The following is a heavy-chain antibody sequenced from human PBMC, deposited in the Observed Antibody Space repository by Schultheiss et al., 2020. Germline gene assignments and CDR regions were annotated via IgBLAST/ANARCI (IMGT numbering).Heavy chain of an antibody. CDR1: GFTFSSYW. J-gene: IGHJ6*03. D-gene: IGHD5-18*01. Sequence: GGSLRLSCAASGFTFSSYWMHWVRQAPGKGLVWVSRINSDGSSTSYADSVKGRFTISRDNAKNTLNLQMNSLRAEDTAVYYCVRDCVDTAYYYYYYMDVWGKGTTVTVSS. V-gene: IGHV3-74*01. CDR2: INSDGSST. CDR3: VRDCVDTAYYYYYYMDV.